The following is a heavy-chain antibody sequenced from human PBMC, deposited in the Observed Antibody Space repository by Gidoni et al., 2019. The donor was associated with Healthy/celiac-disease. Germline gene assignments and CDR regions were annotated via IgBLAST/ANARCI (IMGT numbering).Heavy chain of an antibody. J-gene: IGHJ3*02. CDR2: IHPNMGGT. Sequence: QVQLVQSGAEVKKTGASVKVSCKDSGYTFTGYYMHWVRQAPGQGLEWMGWIHPNMGGTNYAQKFQGWVTMPRDTSISTAYMELSRLRSDDTAVYYCARCPRSYRGAIGAFDIWGQGTMVTVSS. V-gene: IGHV1-2*04. CDR3: ARCPRSYRGAIGAFDI. D-gene: IGHD3-16*02. CDR1: GYTFTGYY.